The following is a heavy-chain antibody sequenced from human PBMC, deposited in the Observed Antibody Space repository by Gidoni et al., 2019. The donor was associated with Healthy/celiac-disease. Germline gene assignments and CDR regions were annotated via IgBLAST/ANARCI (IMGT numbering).Heavy chain of an antibody. D-gene: IGHD1-26*01. J-gene: IGHJ4*02. Sequence: EVQLLESGGGLVQPGGSLRLSCAASGFTFSSYAMSWVRQAPGKGLEWVSAISGSGGSSYYADYVKGRFTISRDNSKNTLYLQMNSLRAEDTAVYYCAKALVGATTMDFDYWGQGTLVTVSS. CDR1: GFTFSSYA. CDR3: AKALVGATTMDFDY. CDR2: ISGSGGSS. V-gene: IGHV3-23*01.